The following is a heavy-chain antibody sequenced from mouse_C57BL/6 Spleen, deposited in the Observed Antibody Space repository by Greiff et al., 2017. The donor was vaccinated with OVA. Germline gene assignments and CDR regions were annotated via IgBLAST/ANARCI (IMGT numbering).Heavy chain of an antibody. D-gene: IGHD1-1*01. V-gene: IGHV1-82*01. CDR3: TTWGSYYYGSSSSWFAY. Sequence: QVQLQQSGPELVKPGASVKISCKASGYAFSSSWMNWVKQRPGKGLEWIGRIYPGDGDTNYNGKFKGKATLTADKSSSTAYLQLSSLTSEDTAVYYCTTWGSYYYGSSSSWFAYWGQGTLVTVSA. CDR2: IYPGDGDT. CDR1: GYAFSSSW. J-gene: IGHJ3*01.